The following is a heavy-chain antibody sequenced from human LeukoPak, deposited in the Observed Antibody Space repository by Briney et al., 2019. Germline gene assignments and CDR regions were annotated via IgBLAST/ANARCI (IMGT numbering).Heavy chain of an antibody. J-gene: IGHJ6*02. V-gene: IGHV4-59*01. Sequence: SETLSLTCTVSGGSISSYYWSWIRQPPGKGLEWIGYIYYSGSTNYNPSLKSRVTISVDTSKNQFSLKLSSVTAADTAVYYCARDLIVKAPNGPVYYYYGMDVWGQGTTVTVSS. CDR2: IYYSGST. D-gene: IGHD3-16*02. CDR1: GGSISSYY. CDR3: ARDLIVKAPNGPVYYYYGMDV.